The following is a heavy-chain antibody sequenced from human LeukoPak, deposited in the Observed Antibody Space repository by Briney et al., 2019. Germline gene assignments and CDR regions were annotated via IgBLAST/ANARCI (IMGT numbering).Heavy chain of an antibody. J-gene: IGHJ4*02. CDR2: IYATGST. Sequence: SETLSHTSAVHVGSFRGYYRSWIRQPPRKGLVWIGYIYATGSTTYNASFKSRVTISVDTSKIQFSRKLSSVTAADTAVYYCARRQIYFDYWGQGTLVTVSS. CDR3: ARRQIYFDY. CDR1: VGSFRGYY. V-gene: IGHV4-4*08.